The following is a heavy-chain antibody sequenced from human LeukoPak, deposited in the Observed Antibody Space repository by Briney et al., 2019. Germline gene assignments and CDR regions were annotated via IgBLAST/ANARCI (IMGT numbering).Heavy chain of an antibody. CDR3: AREGAGTGTFDY. J-gene: IGHJ4*02. Sequence: PSETLSLTCTVSGGSFSTYYWSWIRQPPGKGLEWIGYIYYSGSTNYIPSLKSRVSISVDTSKNQFSLRLSSVTAADTAVYYCAREGAGTGTFDYWGQGTLVTVSP. CDR1: GGSFSTYY. CDR2: IYYSGST. V-gene: IGHV4-59*01. D-gene: IGHD6-19*01.